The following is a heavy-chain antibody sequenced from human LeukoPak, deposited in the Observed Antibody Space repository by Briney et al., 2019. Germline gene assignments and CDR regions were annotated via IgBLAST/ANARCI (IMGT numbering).Heavy chain of an antibody. CDR2: ISDSGSYT. D-gene: IGHD4-23*01. CDR3: ARTVGRGPGGHFDY. J-gene: IGHJ4*02. CDR1: GFSYRGYY. Sequence: PGGSLRLSCAASGFSYRGYYMSWIRQAPGKGLEWAAYISDSGSYTNYADSVRGRFTISRDNAKKSLFLQMIDLRPEDAAVYYCARTVGRGPGGHFDYWGQGALVTVSS. V-gene: IGHV3-11*03.